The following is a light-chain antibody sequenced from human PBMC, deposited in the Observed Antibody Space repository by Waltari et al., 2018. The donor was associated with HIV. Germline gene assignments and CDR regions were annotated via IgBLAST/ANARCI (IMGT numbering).Light chain of an antibody. J-gene: IGKJ1*01. CDR2: GAS. V-gene: IGKV3-15*01. CDR3: QQYNNWPPWT. CDR1: QSLSSN. Sequence: EIVMTQSPATLSVSPGERATLSCRASQSLSSNLAWYQQKTGQAHRLLIYGASTRATGIPARFSGSGSGTEFTLTISSLQSEDFAVYYCQQYNNWPPWTFGQGTKVEIK.